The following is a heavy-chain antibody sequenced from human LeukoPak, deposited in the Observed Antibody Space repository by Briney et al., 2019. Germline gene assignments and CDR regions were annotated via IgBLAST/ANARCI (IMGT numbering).Heavy chain of an antibody. CDR2: IHWNGDTT. V-gene: IGHV3-20*01. CDR1: GFTFADYG. J-gene: IGHJ6*03. D-gene: IGHD3-9*01. Sequence: GGSLRLSCAAAGFTFADYGMNWVRQAPGKGLEWISGIHWNGDTTNYAASVEGRFTISRDDAKNSLYLQMNSLRAEDTAFYQGEGGIRYYYYYYMDVWGKGTTVTVSS. CDR3: EGGIRYYYYYYMDV.